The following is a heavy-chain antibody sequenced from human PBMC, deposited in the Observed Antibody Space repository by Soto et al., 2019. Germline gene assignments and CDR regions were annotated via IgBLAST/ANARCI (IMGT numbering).Heavy chain of an antibody. V-gene: IGHV4-34*01. CDR3: ALRPTVTTYDY. CDR2: INHSGST. J-gene: IGHJ4*02. CDR1: GGSFSGYY. D-gene: IGHD4-17*01. Sequence: PEETLSLTCAVYGGSFSGYYWSWIRQPPGKGLEWIGEINHSGSTNYNPSLKSRVTISVDTSKNQFSLKLSSVTAADTAVYYCALRPTVTTYDYWGQGTLVTVSS.